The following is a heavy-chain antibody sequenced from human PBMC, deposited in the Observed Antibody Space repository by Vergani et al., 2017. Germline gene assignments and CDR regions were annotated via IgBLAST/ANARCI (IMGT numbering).Heavy chain of an antibody. Sequence: QVQLVQSGAEVKKPGSSVKVSCKASGGTFSSYAISWVRQAPGQGLEWMGGIIPIFGTANYAQKFQGRVTITADKSTSTAYMELSSLRSEDTAVYYCARDSLDGIAEGPLNGFDPWGQGTLVTVSS. CDR2: IIPIFGTA. D-gene: IGHD6-13*01. J-gene: IGHJ5*02. CDR3: ARDSLDGIAEGPLNGFDP. CDR1: GGTFSSYA. V-gene: IGHV1-69*06.